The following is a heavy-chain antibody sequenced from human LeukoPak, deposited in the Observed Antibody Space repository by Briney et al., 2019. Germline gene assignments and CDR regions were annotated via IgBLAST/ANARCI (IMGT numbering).Heavy chain of an antibody. V-gene: IGHV1-46*01. CDR3: ARDAVDYGVNSALRY. Sequence: ASVKVSCKAFGYTFTSNYMHWVRQAPGQGPEWMGVISPSGGSTTYAQKFQGRVTLTRDMSTSTDYLELSSLRSEDTAVYYCARDAVDYGVNSALRYWGQGTLVTVSS. D-gene: IGHD4-23*01. J-gene: IGHJ4*02. CDR1: GYTFTSNY. CDR2: ISPSGGST.